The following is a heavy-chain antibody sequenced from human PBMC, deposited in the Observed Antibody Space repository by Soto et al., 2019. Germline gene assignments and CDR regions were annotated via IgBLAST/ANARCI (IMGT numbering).Heavy chain of an antibody. J-gene: IGHJ2*01. CDR1: GGSISSGGYY. V-gene: IGHV4-31*03. CDR3: ARDSSCSSTSCTTPWYFDL. D-gene: IGHD2-2*01. Sequence: QVQLQESGPGLVKPSQTLSLTCTVSGGSISSGGYYWSWIRQHPGKGLEWIGYIYYSGSTYYNPSLKSRVTISVDTSKNQFSLKLSSVTAADTAVYYCARDSSCSSTSCTTPWYFDLLGRGTLVTVSS. CDR2: IYYSGST.